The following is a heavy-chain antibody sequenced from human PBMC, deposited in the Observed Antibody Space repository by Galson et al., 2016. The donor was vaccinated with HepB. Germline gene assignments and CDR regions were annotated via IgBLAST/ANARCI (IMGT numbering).Heavy chain of an antibody. Sequence: LRLSCAASSGFPFSPYGLHWVRQAPGKALEWVAVISYVGTNIFYADSVKGRFTISRDNSKNTLYLQMNSLRRGDTAVYYCAKDPRRILGGTVVGDYYNYYMDVWGKGTTVIVSS. CDR1: GFPFSPYG. J-gene: IGHJ6*03. V-gene: IGHV3-30*18. CDR3: AKDPRRILGGTVVGDYYNYYMDV. CDR2: ISYVGTNI. D-gene: IGHD1-26*01.